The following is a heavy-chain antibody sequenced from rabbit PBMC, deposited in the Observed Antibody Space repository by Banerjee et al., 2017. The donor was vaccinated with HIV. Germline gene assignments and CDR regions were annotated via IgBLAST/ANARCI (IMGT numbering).Heavy chain of an antibody. D-gene: IGHD2-1*01. J-gene: IGHJ4*01. Sequence: QEQLVESGGDLVKPGASLTLTCTASGIDFSSYYYMCWVRQAPGKGLEWIAVIYPNYGRTDYASWVNGRFTISKTSSTTVTLQMTSLTAADTATYFCARDLEGYDDYGDSLSYYFNLWGPGTLVTVS. CDR3: ARDLEGYDDYGDSLSYYFNL. CDR2: IYPNYGRT. CDR1: GIDFSSYYY. V-gene: IGHV1S45*01.